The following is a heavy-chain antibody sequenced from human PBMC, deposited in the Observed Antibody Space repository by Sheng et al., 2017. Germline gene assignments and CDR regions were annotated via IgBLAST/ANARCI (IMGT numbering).Heavy chain of an antibody. V-gene: IGHV4-59*01. CDR2: IYYSGST. CDR3: ARGGGVSSYDFWSGYYPWFDP. D-gene: IGHD3-3*01. J-gene: IGHJ5*02. Sequence: QVQLQESGPRTGEAFRRPLSLTCTXSGGSISSYYWSWIRQPPGKGTGVGLGYIYYSGSTNYNPSLQESSTISVDTSKNQFSLKLSSVTAADTAVYYCARGGGVSSYDFWSGYYPWFDPLGAREPWSPSPQ. CDR1: GGSISSYY.